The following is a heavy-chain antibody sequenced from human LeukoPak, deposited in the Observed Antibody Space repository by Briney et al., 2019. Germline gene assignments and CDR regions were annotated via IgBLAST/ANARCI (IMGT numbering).Heavy chain of an antibody. V-gene: IGHV3-21*01. D-gene: IGHD2-15*01. CDR3: ARGVECSGGSCYSRRDY. J-gene: IGHJ4*02. CDR1: GFTFSSYS. CDR2: ISSSSSYI. Sequence: PGGSLRLSCAAPGFTFSSYSMNWVRQAPGKGLEWVSSISSSSSYIYYADSVKGRFTISRDNAKNSLYLQMNSLRAEDTAVYYCARGVECSGGSCYSRRDYWGQGTLVTVSS.